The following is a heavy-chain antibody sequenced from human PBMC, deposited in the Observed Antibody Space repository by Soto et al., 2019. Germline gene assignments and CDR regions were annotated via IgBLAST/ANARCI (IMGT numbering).Heavy chain of an antibody. CDR1: GGSISSSSYY. Sequence: QLQLQESGPGLVKPSETLSLTCTVSGGSISSSSYYWGWIRQPPGKGLEWIGSIYYSGSTYYNPSLKSRVTISVETSKNQFSLKLSSVTAADTAVYYCMLGSGWKDFDYWGQGTLVTVSS. D-gene: IGHD3-22*01. V-gene: IGHV4-39*01. CDR2: IYYSGST. J-gene: IGHJ4*02. CDR3: MLGSGWKDFDY.